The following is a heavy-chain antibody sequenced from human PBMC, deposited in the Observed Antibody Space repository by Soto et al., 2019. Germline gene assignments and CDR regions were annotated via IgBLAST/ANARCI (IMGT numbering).Heavy chain of an antibody. CDR1: GGSISSSNW. Sequence: QVQLQESGPGLVKPSGTLSLTCAVSGGSISSSNWWSWVRQPPGKGLEWIGEIYHSGSTNYNPSHKSRVTISVDKSKNQFSLKLSSVTAADTAVYYCARSPGLYSYGRNFDYWGQGTLVTVSS. CDR3: ARSPGLYSYGRNFDY. CDR2: IYHSGST. V-gene: IGHV4-4*02. J-gene: IGHJ4*02. D-gene: IGHD5-18*01.